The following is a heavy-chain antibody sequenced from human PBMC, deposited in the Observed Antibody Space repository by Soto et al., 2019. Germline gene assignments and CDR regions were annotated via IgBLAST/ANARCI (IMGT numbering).Heavy chain of an antibody. J-gene: IGHJ4*02. Sequence: PGGSLRLSCAASGFTLRSQWMHWVRQVPGKGLVWVSRINTDGSVTSYADSVKGRFTISRDIAKNTLYLQMNSLRAEGTAVYYCARGLAALFDYWGLGALVT. D-gene: IGHD2-15*01. CDR2: INTDGSVT. CDR1: GFTLRSQW. V-gene: IGHV3-74*01. CDR3: ARGLAALFDY.